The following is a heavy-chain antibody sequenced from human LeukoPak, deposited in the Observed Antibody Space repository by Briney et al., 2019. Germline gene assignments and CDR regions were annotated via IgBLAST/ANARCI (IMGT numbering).Heavy chain of an antibody. V-gene: IGHV1-8*01. CDR1: GYTFTSYD. D-gene: IGHD3-3*01. CDR2: MNPNSGNT. J-gene: IGHJ6*03. Sequence: ASVKVSCKASGYTFTSYDINWVRQATGQGLEWMGWMNPNSGNTGYAQKFQGRVTMTRNTSISTAYMELSSLRSEDTAVYYCARPTSVLRFLEWSVYYYYMDVWGKGTTVTVSS. CDR3: ARPTSVLRFLEWSVYYYYMDV.